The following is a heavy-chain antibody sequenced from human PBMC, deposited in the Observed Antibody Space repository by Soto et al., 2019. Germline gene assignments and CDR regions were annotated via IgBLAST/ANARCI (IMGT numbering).Heavy chain of an antibody. CDR2: ISGSGGST. D-gene: IGHD3-3*01. CDR3: AKDRLEWLPRPNWFDP. J-gene: IGHJ5*02. V-gene: IGHV3-23*01. CDR1: GFTFSSYA. Sequence: GGSLRLSCAASGFTFSSYAMSWVRQAPGKGLEWVSAISGSGGSTYYADSVKGRFTIPRDNSKNTLYLQMNSLRAEDTAVYYCAKDRLEWLPRPNWFDPWGQGTLVTVSS.